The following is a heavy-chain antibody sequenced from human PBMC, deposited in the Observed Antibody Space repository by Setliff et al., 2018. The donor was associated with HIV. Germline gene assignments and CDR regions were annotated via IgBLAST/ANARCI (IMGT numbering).Heavy chain of an antibody. D-gene: IGHD1-26*01. CDR3: ARDRWELLRRPEYFQH. V-gene: IGHV1-18*01. Sequence: ASVKVSCKASGYIFTNYGICWVRQAPGQGLEWMGWISACNGNTKYAQKFQGRVTITTDTSTRTVYMELRSLRSDDTAVYYCARDRWELLRRPEYFQHWGQGALVTVSS. CDR1: GYIFTNYG. CDR2: ISACNGNT. J-gene: IGHJ1*01.